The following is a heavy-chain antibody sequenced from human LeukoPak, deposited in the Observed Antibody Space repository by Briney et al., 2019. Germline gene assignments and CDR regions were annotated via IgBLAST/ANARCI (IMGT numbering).Heavy chain of an antibody. CDR1: GGSFSGYY. J-gene: IGHJ4*02. D-gene: IGHD5-12*01. Sequence: SETLSLTCAVYGGSFSGYYWSWIRQPPGKGLERIGEINHSGSTNYNPSLKSRVTISVDTSKNQFSLRLNSVTAADTAVYYCARVGYGGYGVLDYWGQGTLVTISS. CDR2: INHSGST. CDR3: ARVGYGGYGVLDY. V-gene: IGHV4-34*01.